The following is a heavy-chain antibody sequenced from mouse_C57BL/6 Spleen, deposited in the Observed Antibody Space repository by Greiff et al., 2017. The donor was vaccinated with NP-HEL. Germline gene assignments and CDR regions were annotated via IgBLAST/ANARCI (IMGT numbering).Heavy chain of an antibody. J-gene: IGHJ3*01. V-gene: IGHV1-81*01. Sequence: QVQLQQSGAELARPGASVKLSCKASGYTFTSYGISWVKQRTGQGLEWIGEIYPRSGNTYYNEKFKGKATLTADKSSSTAYMELRSLTSEDSAVYFCARDSNEGWFAYWGQGTLVTVSA. D-gene: IGHD2-5*01. CDR3: ARDSNEGWFAY. CDR2: IYPRSGNT. CDR1: GYTFTSYG.